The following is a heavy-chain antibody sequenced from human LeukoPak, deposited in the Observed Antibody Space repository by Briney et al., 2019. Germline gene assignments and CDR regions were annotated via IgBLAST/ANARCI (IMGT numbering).Heavy chain of an antibody. D-gene: IGHD1-14*01. Sequence: GGSLRLSCAASGFTFNSYSMNWVRQAPGKGLEWVSSILSSSSYIYYADSVKGRFTISRDNAENSLYLQMNSLRAEDTAAYYCARDKAGTTPYYYYSMDVWGKGTTVTVSS. J-gene: IGHJ6*03. CDR2: ILSSSSYI. V-gene: IGHV3-21*01. CDR3: ARDKAGTTPYYYYSMDV. CDR1: GFTFNSYS.